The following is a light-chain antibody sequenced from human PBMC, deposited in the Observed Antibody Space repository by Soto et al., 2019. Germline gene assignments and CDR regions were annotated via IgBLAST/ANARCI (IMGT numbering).Light chain of an antibody. Sequence: GAVSLNKKERATLSCRASQSVSSSQLTWFQQKPGQAPRLLIYAASSRAAGIPDRFSGSGSGTDFTLTISRLQPEDFALYYCPQSGSPPYPFGHGTKVD. CDR3: PQSGSPPYP. J-gene: IGKJ3*01. CDR2: AAS. V-gene: IGKV3-20*01. CDR1: QSVSSSQ.